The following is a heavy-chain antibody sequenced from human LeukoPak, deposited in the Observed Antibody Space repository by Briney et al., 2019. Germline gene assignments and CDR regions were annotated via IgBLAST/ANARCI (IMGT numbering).Heavy chain of an antibody. CDR3: ARQDRFVFWPDWFDP. CDR1: GGSISSSSYY. J-gene: IGHJ5*02. Sequence: PSETLSLTCTVSGGSISSSSYYWGWIRQPPGKGLEWIGSIYYSGSTYYNPSLKSRVTISVDTSKNQFSLKLSSVTAADTAVYYCARQDRFVFWPDWFDPWGQGTLVTVSS. D-gene: IGHD3/OR15-3a*01. CDR2: IYYSGST. V-gene: IGHV4-39*01.